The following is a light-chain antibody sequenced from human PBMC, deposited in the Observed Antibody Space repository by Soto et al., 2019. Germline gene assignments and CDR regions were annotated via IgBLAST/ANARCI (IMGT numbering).Light chain of an antibody. V-gene: IGKV3-20*01. Sequence: EIVMTQSPATLSVSPGESATLSCRASQSVSSDLAWYQQKPGQAPRLLIYGASSRATGIPDRFSGSGSGTDFTLTISRLEPEDFAVYYCQQYGNTHLTFGGGTKVDI. CDR2: GAS. CDR3: QQYGNTHLT. CDR1: QSVSSD. J-gene: IGKJ4*01.